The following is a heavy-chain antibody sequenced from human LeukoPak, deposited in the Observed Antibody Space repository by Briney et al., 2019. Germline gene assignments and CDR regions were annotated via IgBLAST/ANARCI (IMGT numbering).Heavy chain of an antibody. CDR2: INYSGST. D-gene: IGHD6-13*01. CDR3: ARSRSAAPIFYYGMDV. Sequence: SETLSLTCTVSGGSISSSSYFWGWIRQPPGKGLEWIGSINYSGSTYDNPSLKSRVTTSVDTSNNQFSLKLSSVTAADTAVYYCARSRSAAPIFYYGMDVWGQGTTVTVSS. CDR1: GGSISSSSYF. J-gene: IGHJ6*02. V-gene: IGHV4-39*07.